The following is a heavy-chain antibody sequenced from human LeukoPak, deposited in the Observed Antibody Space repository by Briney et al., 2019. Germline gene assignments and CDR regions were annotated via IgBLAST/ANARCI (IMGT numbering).Heavy chain of an antibody. D-gene: IGHD3-22*01. Sequence: GASVKVSCKVSGYNFTELSVHWVRQAPGKGLEWMGGFDPEYGERIYAQKFQGRVTMTEDTSADTAYMELSSLTPEDTAVYYCATQPHYYYDSNNIGIDPWGQGTPVTVSS. J-gene: IGHJ5*02. CDR3: ATQPHYYYDSNNIGIDP. V-gene: IGHV1-24*01. CDR2: FDPEYGER. CDR1: GYNFTELS.